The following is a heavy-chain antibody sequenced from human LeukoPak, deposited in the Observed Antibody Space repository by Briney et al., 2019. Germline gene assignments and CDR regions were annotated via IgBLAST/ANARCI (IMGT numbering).Heavy chain of an antibody. J-gene: IGHJ6*02. D-gene: IGHD3-22*01. Sequence: PGGSLRLSCAASGFTFSNAWMSWVRQAPGKGLEWVGRIKSKTDGGTTDYAAPVKGRFTISRDDSKNTLYLQMNSLKTEDTAVYYCTMAPLRGSSGRFRYYYGMDVWGQGTTVTVSS. CDR1: GFTFSNAW. V-gene: IGHV3-15*01. CDR3: TMAPLRGSSGRFRYYYGMDV. CDR2: IKSKTDGGTT.